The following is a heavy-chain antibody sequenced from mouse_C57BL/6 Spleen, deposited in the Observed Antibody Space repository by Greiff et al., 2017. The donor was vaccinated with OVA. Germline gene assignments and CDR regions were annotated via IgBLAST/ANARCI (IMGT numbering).Heavy chain of an antibody. Sequence: VQLQQPGAELVRPGTSVKLSCKASGYTFTSYWMHWVKQRPGPGLAWIGVIDPSDSYTHYNQKFKGKATLTVATSSSTAYMQLSSLTSEDSAVYYGARGGGTPGSNGSGRENLDYWGQGTTLTVSA. CDR1: GYTFTSYW. V-gene: IGHV1-59*01. CDR2: IDPSDSYT. CDR3: ARGGGTPGSNGSGRENLDY. D-gene: IGHD2-5*01. J-gene: IGHJ2*01.